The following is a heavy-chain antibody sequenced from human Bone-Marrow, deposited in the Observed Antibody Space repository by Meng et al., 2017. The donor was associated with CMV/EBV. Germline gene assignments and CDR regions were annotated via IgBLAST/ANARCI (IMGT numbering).Heavy chain of an antibody. D-gene: IGHD4-11*01. Sequence: ASVKVSCKASGYTFTSYDINWVRQATGQGLEWMGWMNPNSGNTGYAQKFQGRVTITRNTSISTAYMELSSLRSDDTAVYYCARLYSNYYYYYYYGMDVWGEGTTVTVSS. CDR3: ARLYSNYYYYYYYGMDV. V-gene: IGHV1-8*03. CDR2: MNPNSGNT. CDR1: GYTFTSYD. J-gene: IGHJ6*04.